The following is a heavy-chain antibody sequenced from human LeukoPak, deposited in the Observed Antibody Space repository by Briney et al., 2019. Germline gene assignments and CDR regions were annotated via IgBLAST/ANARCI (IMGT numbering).Heavy chain of an antibody. CDR1: GFTFSSYA. J-gene: IGHJ4*02. V-gene: IGHV3-23*01. D-gene: IGHD3-10*01. CDR3: AKFMVRGVISFIDY. CDR2: ISGSGGSA. Sequence: GGSLRLSCAASGFTFSSYAMSWVRQATGMGLEWDSAISGSGGSAYYADSVKGRFTISRDDSKNTLYLQMNSLRAEDTAVYYCAKFMVRGVISFIDYWGQGTLVTVSS.